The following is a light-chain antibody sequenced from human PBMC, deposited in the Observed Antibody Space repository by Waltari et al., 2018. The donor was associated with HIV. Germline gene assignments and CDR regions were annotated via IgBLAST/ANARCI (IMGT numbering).Light chain of an antibody. J-gene: IGKJ1*01. Sequence: DIQMTQSPSTLSASVGDTVTITCRASQTISSWLAWYQQKPGKAPNLLIYKAFSLENGVPSRFSGSGSGTEFTLTISSLQPDDFATYYCQQYNSYWTFGQGTKVEV. CDR2: KAF. CDR1: QTISSW. CDR3: QQYNSYWT. V-gene: IGKV1-5*03.